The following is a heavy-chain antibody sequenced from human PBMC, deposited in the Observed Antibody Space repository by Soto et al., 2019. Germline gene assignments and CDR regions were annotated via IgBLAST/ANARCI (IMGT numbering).Heavy chain of an antibody. CDR2: IYDSGAT. Sequence: SETLSLTCTVSGGSLSGCSYYWNWIRHPPGKQMEWIGYIYDSGATKYNPSLKSRVTISQDTSKNQFSLKMNSVTPSDTAVYYCARDWGPYWFDPWGQGILVTVSS. V-gene: IGHV4-61*01. CDR1: GGSLSGCSYY. D-gene: IGHD3-16*01. CDR3: ARDWGPYWFDP. J-gene: IGHJ5*02.